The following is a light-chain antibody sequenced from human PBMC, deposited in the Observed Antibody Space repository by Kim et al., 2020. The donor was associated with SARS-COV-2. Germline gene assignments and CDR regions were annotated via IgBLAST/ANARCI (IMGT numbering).Light chain of an antibody. CDR2: KIA. V-gene: IGKV2-24*01. J-gene: IGKJ2*03. CDR1: QSLVYSDGQTY. CDR3: MQATQFPHS. Sequence: HPTSISCRSSQSLVYSDGQTYLSWRHQRPGQPPRPLIYKIAIRFSGVPDRFSGSGAETDFTLKISMVEPEDVGVYYCMQATQFPHSFGQGTKLEI.